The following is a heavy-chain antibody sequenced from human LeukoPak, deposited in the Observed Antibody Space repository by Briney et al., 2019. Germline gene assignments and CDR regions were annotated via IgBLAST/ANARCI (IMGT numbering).Heavy chain of an antibody. J-gene: IGHJ4*02. V-gene: IGHV4-4*02. CDR2: IYHSGST. D-gene: IGHD4-23*01. CDR3: ARRGDGGRSFDY. CDR1: GGSISSSNW. Sequence: SETLSLTCAVSGGSISSSNWWSWVRQPPGKGLEWIGEIYHSGSTSYNPSLKSRVTISVDKSKSQFSLKLSSVTAADTAVYYCARRGDGGRSFDYWGQGTLVTVSS.